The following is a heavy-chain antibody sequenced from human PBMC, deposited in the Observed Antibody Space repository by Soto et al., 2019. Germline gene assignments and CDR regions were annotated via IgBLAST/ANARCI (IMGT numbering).Heavy chain of an antibody. V-gene: IGHV3-30-3*01. CDR3: ARDSSGYYSPGY. CDR1: GFTFSGYA. Sequence: GGSLRLSCAASGFTFSGYAMHWVRQAPGKGLEWVAVISYDGSNKYYADSVKGRFTISRDNSKNTLYLQMNSLRAEDTAVYYCARDSSGYYSPGYWGQGTLVTVSS. J-gene: IGHJ4*02. CDR2: ISYDGSNK. D-gene: IGHD3-22*01.